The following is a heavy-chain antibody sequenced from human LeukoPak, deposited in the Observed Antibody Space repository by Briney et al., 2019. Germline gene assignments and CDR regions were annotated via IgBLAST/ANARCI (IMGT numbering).Heavy chain of an antibody. CDR3: AAGGIYSLLDY. V-gene: IGHV1-24*01. D-gene: IGHD3-10*01. Sequence: VASVKVSCKVSGDTLSELTMHWVRQAPGKGLEWMGGFDPGAGEILYAQQFQGRVTMTEDTSTDTAYMELTSLRSEGSGVYFCAAGGIYSLLDYWGQGTLVTVSS. CDR1: GDTLSELT. J-gene: IGHJ4*02. CDR2: FDPGAGEI.